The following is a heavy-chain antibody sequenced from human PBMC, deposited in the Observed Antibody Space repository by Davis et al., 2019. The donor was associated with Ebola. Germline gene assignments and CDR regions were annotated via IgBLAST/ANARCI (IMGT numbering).Heavy chain of an antibody. CDR1: GFSFSDYY. CDR3: AKRSGPFDY. D-gene: IGHD1-26*01. Sequence: GESLKISCAASGFSFSDYYMTWIRQAPGKGLEWVSYISGGSTWTNYAESVKGRFTVSRDNTKKSLYLQMNSLRAEDTAVYYCAKRSGPFDYWGQGTLVTVSS. V-gene: IGHV3-11*06. CDR2: ISGGSTWT. J-gene: IGHJ4*02.